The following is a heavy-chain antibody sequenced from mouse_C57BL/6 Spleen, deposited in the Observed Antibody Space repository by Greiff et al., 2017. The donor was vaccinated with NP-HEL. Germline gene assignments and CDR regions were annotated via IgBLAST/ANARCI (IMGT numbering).Heavy chain of an antibody. V-gene: IGHV5-17*01. CDR1: GFTFSDYG. CDR3: ARPYYYAMDY. J-gene: IGHJ4*01. CDR2: ISSGSSTI. Sequence: EVQVVESGGGLVKPGGSLKLSCAASGFTFSDYGMHWVRQAPEKGLEWVAYISSGSSTIYYADIVKGRFTISRDNAKNTLFLQMTSLRSEATAMYYCARPYYYAMDYWGQGTSVTVSS.